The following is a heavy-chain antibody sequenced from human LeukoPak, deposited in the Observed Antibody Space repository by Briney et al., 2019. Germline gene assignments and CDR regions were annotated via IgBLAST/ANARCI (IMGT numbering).Heavy chain of an antibody. CDR3: ARHARGGGGISMVRGVRTKYYFDY. V-gene: IGHV4-61*02. CDR1: GGSISSGSYY. J-gene: IGHJ4*02. CDR2: IYTSGST. D-gene: IGHD3-10*01. Sequence: PSETLSLTCTVSGGSISSGSYYWSWIRQPAGKGLEWIGRIYTSGSTNYNPSLKSRVTISVDTSKNQFSLKLSSVTAADTAVYYCARHARGGGGISMVRGVRTKYYFDYWGQGTLVTVSS.